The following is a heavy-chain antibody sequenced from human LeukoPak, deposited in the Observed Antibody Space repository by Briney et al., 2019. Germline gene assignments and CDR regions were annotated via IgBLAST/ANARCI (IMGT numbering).Heavy chain of an antibody. J-gene: IGHJ5*02. D-gene: IGHD3-3*01. CDR2: INHSGST. V-gene: IGHV4-34*01. Sequence: SETLSLTCAVYGGSFSGYYWSWIRQPPGKGLEWIGEINHSGSTNYNPSLKSRVTISVDTSKNQFSLRLSSVTAADTAVYYCARDQGLTIFGVVHNWFDPWGQGTLVTVSS. CDR3: ARDQGLTIFGVVHNWFDP. CDR1: GGSFSGYY.